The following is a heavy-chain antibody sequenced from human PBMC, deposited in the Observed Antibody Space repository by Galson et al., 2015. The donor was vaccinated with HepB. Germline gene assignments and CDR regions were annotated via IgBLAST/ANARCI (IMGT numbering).Heavy chain of an antibody. CDR3: TRGERPLGGY. D-gene: IGHD1-1*01. Sequence: SVKVSCKASGYTFMDYYMHWVRQASGQGLEWMGWMNPNSGNTGYAQKFQGRVTMTRSTSISTAYMELSSLTSEDTAMYYCTRGERPLGGYWGQGTLVTVSS. V-gene: IGHV1-8*02. J-gene: IGHJ4*02. CDR1: GYTFMDYY. CDR2: MNPNSGNT.